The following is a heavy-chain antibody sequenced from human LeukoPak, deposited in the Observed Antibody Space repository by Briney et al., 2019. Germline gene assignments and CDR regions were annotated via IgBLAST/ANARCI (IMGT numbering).Heavy chain of an antibody. J-gene: IGHJ4*02. CDR1: GGSISSGGYY. CDR3: ARESQTGYSSSWYGVFDY. CDR2: IYHSGST. V-gene: IGHV4-30-2*01. Sequence: PSETLSLTCTVSGGSISSGGYYWSWIRQPPGKGLEWIGYIYHSGSTYYNPSLKSRVTISVDTSKNQFSLKLSSVTAADTAVYYCARESQTGYSSSWYGVFDYWGQGTLVTVSS. D-gene: IGHD6-13*01.